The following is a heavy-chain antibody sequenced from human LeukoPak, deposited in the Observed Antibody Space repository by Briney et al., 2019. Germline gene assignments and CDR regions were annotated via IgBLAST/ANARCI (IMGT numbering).Heavy chain of an antibody. CDR2: IYYSGST. Sequence: SETLSLTCTVSGGSISHYYWSWIRQPPGKGLEWIGYIYYSGSTNYNPSLKSRVTISVDTSKNQFSLNLSSVTAADTAVYYCARLGRYYDFWSGYYSPYYMDVWGKGTTVTVSS. CDR3: ARLGRYYDFWSGYYSPYYMDV. CDR1: GGSISHYY. V-gene: IGHV4-59*08. J-gene: IGHJ6*03. D-gene: IGHD3-3*01.